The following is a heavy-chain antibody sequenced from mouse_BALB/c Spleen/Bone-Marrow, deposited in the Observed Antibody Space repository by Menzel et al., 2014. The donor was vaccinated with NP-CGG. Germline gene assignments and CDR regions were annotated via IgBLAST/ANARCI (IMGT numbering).Heavy chain of an antibody. CDR2: ISTYYGDA. D-gene: IGHD2-1*01. CDR3: ASGNYYYAMDY. CDR1: GYTFTDYA. J-gene: IGHJ4*01. V-gene: IGHV1S137*01. Sequence: QVQLQQSGAELVRPGVSVKISCKGPGYTFTDYAMHWVKRSHAKSLEWIGVISTYYGDASYNQKFKGKATMTVDKSSSTAYMELARLTSEDSAIYYCASGNYYYAMDYWGQGTSVTVSS.